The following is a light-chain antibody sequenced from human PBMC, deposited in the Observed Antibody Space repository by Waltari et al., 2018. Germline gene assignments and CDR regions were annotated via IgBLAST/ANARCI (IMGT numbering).Light chain of an antibody. V-gene: IGKV1-12*01. CDR2: AAS. CDR3: QQAKSFPLT. J-gene: IGKJ4*01. CDR1: QDVRSW. Sequence: DIQMTQSPSFVSASGGDRVTISCRASQDVRSWIAWYQKRPGKAPKLLIYAASNLENGVPSRFSGSGSETNFTLTVKSLQPEDVATYYCQQAKSFPLTFGGGTKVEI.